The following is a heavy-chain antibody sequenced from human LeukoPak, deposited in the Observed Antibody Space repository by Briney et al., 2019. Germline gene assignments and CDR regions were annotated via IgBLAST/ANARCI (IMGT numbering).Heavy chain of an antibody. V-gene: IGHV3-23*01. CDR2: ISGSGGST. Sequence: GGSLRLSCAASRFTFSNYAMNWVRQAPGKGLEWVSAISGSGGSTYYVDSVKGRFTISRDNSKNTLYLQMNSLRAEDTAVYYCTKVPRGAGTSSGYWGQGTLVTVSS. CDR3: TKVPRGAGTSSGY. J-gene: IGHJ4*02. CDR1: RFTFSNYA. D-gene: IGHD3-3*01.